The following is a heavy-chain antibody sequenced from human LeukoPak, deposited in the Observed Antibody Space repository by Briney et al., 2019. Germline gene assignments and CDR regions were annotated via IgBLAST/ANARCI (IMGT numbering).Heavy chain of an antibody. V-gene: IGHV1-8*01. CDR2: MNPNSGNT. Sequence: GASVKVSCKASGYTFTSYDINWVRQATGQGLEWMGWMNPNSGNTGYAQKFQGRVTMTRNTYISTAYMELSSLRSEDTAVYYCARSVRIQLWFYYYYYYMDVWGKGTTVTVSS. CDR1: GYTFTSYD. CDR3: ARSVRIQLWFYYYYYYMDV. J-gene: IGHJ6*03. D-gene: IGHD5-18*01.